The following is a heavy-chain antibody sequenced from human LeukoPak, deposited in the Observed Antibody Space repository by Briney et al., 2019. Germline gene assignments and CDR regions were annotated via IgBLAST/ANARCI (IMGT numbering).Heavy chain of an antibody. V-gene: IGHV4-39*07. CDR2: IYYSGST. CDR3: ARDRMGTVMVPIDY. J-gene: IGHJ4*02. CDR1: GGSISSSSYY. Sequence: SETLSLTCIVSGGSISSSSYYWGWIRQPPGKGLEWIGSIYYSGSTYYNPSLKSRVTISVDTSRNQFSLKLRSVTAADTAVYYCARDRMGTVMVPIDYWGQGTLVTVSS. D-gene: IGHD5-18*01.